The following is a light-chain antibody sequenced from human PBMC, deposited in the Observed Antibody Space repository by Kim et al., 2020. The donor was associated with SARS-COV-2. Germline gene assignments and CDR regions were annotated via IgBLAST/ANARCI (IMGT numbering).Light chain of an antibody. V-gene: IGKV1-5*03. CDR1: QRIDTW. Sequence: GDRVTITCRASQRIDTWLAWYQQKPGKAPKVLISKVSTLESGVPSRFSGSGSGTEFTLTISSLQTDDVATYYCQEYSTREWTFGQGTKVDIK. CDR2: KVS. CDR3: QEYSTREWT. J-gene: IGKJ1*01.